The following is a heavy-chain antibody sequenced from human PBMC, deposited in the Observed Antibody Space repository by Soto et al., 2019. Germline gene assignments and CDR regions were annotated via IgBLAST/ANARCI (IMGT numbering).Heavy chain of an antibody. J-gene: IGHJ6*03. CDR3: ARTTVTTFFKYYYYMDV. V-gene: IGHV3-48*01. D-gene: IGHD4-17*01. CDR1: GFTFSSYS. Sequence: GGSLRLSCAASGFTFSSYSMNWVRQAPGKGLEWVSYISSSSSTIYYADSVKGRFTISRDNAKNSLYLQMNSLRAEDTAVYYCARTTVTTFFKYYYYMDVWGKGTTVTVSS. CDR2: ISSSSSTI.